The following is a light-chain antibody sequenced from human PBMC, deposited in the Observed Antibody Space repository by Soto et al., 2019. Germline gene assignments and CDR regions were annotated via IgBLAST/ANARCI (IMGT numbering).Light chain of an antibody. CDR3: QPANCFPLT. V-gene: IGKV1-12*01. CDR2: AAS. J-gene: IGKJ4*01. CDR1: QGISSW. Sequence: DIQMTQSPSSVSASVGDRVTITCRTSQGISSWLAWYQQKPGKAPRLLIYAASSLQSGFPSRYRGSGSGTDFTPTIISLQPADLATYDSQPANCFPLTFGKGTNVDIK.